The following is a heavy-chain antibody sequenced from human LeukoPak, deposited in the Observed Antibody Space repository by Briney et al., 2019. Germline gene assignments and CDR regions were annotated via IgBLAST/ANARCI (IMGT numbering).Heavy chain of an antibody. V-gene: IGHV5-51*01. Sequence: PGESLKISCKGSGYTFSTYWIGWVRQMRGKGLDWMGIIYPGDSETRYSPSFQGQVTISADKSISTAYLQWSSLKASDTAMYYCARSRGAHFDYWGQGTLVTVSS. D-gene: IGHD3-10*01. CDR1: GYTFSTYW. CDR3: ARSRGAHFDY. CDR2: IYPGDSET. J-gene: IGHJ4*02.